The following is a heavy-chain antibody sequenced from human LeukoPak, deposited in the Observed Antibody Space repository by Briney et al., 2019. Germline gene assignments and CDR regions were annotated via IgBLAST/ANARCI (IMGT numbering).Heavy chain of an antibody. CDR1: GFTFSSYS. J-gene: IGHJ4*02. Sequence: PGGSLRLSCAASGFTFSSYSMNWVRQAPGKGLEWVSSISSSSSYIYYADSVKGRFTISRDNAKNSLYLQMNSLRAEDTAVYYCARDRGFDHGDYEIDYWGQGTLVTVSS. V-gene: IGHV3-21*01. CDR3: ARDRGFDHGDYEIDY. D-gene: IGHD4-17*01. CDR2: ISSSSSYI.